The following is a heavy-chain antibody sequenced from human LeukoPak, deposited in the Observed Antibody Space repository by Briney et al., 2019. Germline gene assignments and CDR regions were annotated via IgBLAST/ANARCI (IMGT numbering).Heavy chain of an antibody. CDR3: ARGGPGYYLDY. CDR2: ISSSSGYM. CDR1: GFTFTSYS. Sequence: KSGGSLRLSCAASGFTFTSYSMNWVRQAPGKGLEWVSSISSSSGYMYYADSVKGRFTISRDNAKNSLYLQMNTLTAGDTAVYYCARGGPGYYLDYWGQGTLVTVSP. V-gene: IGHV3-21*01. J-gene: IGHJ4*02.